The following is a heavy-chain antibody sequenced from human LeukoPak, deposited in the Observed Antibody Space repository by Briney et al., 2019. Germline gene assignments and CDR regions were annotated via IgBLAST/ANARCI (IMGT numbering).Heavy chain of an antibody. CDR1: GFTFDDYG. CDR2: INWKGVSI. Sequence: GGSLRLSCTASGFTFDDYGMSWVRQAPGKGLEWVAGINWKGVSIAYADSVKGRFTISRDNAKNSIFLEMNGLTGEDTAFYYCARDMNRLQQWLSSGYWGQGTLVTVSS. J-gene: IGHJ4*02. CDR3: ARDMNRLQQWLSSGY. D-gene: IGHD5-18*01. V-gene: IGHV3-20*04.